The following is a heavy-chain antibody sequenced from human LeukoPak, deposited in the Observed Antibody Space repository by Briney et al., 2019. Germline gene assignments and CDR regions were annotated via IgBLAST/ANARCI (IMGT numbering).Heavy chain of an antibody. V-gene: IGHV1-2*02. CDR1: GYTFSGYY. J-gene: IGHJ4*02. CDR3: ARGDDESELPSHFDY. CDR2: INPTRGGS. Sequence: ASVKVSCKASGYTFSGYYIHWVRQAAGQGLDWMGWINPTRGGSNAQKFQGRVTMTRDTSITTAYMELKRLTSADTAVFYCARGDDESELPSHFDYWGQGALVTVSS. D-gene: IGHD1-26*01.